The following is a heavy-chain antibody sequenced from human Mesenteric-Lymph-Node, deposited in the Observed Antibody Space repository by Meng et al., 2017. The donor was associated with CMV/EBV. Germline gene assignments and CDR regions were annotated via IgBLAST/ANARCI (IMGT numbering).Heavy chain of an antibody. J-gene: IGHJ5*02. CDR3: ARDVLGYCKGTSCYRLSP. CDR1: GFTFSSYW. CDR2: INSDGSTT. Sequence: GESLKISCAASGFTFSSYWMHWVRQVPGKGLVWVSHINSDGSTTSHADSVKGRFTISRDNTKNTLYLQMNSLRAEDTAVYYCARDVLGYCKGTSCYRLSPWGQGTLVTVSS. V-gene: IGHV3-74*01. D-gene: IGHD2-2*01.